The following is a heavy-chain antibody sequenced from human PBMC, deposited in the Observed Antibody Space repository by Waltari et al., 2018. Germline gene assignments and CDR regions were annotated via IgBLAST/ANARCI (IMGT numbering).Heavy chain of an antibody. Sequence: QVQLQESGPGLVKPSETLSLTCAVSGYSISSGYYWGWIRQPPGKGLEGIGSIYHSGSTYYNPSLKSRVTISVDTSKNQFSLKLSSVTAADTAVYYCARSSSSYWGQGTLVTVSS. V-gene: IGHV4-38-2*01. CDR2: IYHSGST. CDR1: GYSISSGYY. J-gene: IGHJ4*02. CDR3: ARSSSSY. D-gene: IGHD6-6*01.